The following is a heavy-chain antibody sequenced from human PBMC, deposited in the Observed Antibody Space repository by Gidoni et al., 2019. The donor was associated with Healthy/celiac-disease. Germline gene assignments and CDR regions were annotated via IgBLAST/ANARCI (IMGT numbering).Heavy chain of an antibody. J-gene: IGHJ6*02. CDR3: AKGCSGGSCYSGVGMDV. CDR2: ISYDGSNK. CDR1: GFTFGSSC. D-gene: IGHD2-15*01. V-gene: IGHV3-30*18. Sequence: QVPLVECGGGVVQPGRSLRLSCAASGFTFGSSCMHWVRQAPGKGLEGGAVISYDGSNKNYADSGKGRFTISRDNSKNTLYLQMNSLRAEDTAVYYCAKGCSGGSCYSGVGMDVWGQGTTVTVSS.